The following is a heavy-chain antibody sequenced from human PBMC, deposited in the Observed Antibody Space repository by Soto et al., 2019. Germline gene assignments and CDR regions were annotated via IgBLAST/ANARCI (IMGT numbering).Heavy chain of an antibody. D-gene: IGHD3-3*01. J-gene: IGHJ6*03. Sequence: GASVKVSCKASGGTFSGYTISWVRQAPGQGLEWMGRIIPILGIANYAQKFRGRVTITADKSTSTAYMELSSLRSEDTAVYYCAATIFGVVRLSYYYYMDVWGKGTTVTVSS. CDR3: AATIFGVVRLSYYYYMDV. CDR1: GGTFSGYT. CDR2: IIPILGIA. V-gene: IGHV1-69*02.